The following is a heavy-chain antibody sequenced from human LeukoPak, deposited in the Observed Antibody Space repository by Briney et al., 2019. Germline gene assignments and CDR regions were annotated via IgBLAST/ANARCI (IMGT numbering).Heavy chain of an antibody. CDR2: IYPGDSDT. D-gene: IGHD3-10*01. CDR1: GYSFTSYW. J-gene: IGHJ5*02. V-gene: IGHV5-51*01. Sequence: GESLKISCKGSGYSFTSYWIGWVRQMPGKGLEWMGIIYPGDSDTKYSPSFQGQVTISADNSINTAYLQWSSLKASDTAMYCARRGGSGSYYKLTPGVFDTWGQGTLVTVSS. CDR3: ARRGGSGSYYKLTPGVFDT.